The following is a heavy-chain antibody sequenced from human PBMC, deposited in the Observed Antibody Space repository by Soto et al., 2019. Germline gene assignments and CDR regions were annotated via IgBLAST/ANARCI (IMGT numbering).Heavy chain of an antibody. D-gene: IGHD1-7*01. CDR2: ISYDGSNK. CDR3: AKDRGAAGRLELRLPPDDY. J-gene: IGHJ4*02. CDR1: GFTFSSYG. V-gene: IGHV3-30*18. Sequence: QVQLVESGGGVVQPGRSLRLSCAASGFTFSSYGMHWVRQAPGKGLEWVAVISYDGSNKYYADSVKGRFTISRDNSKNTLYLQMNSLRGEDTAVYYCAKDRGAAGRLELRLPPDDYWGQGTLVTVSS.